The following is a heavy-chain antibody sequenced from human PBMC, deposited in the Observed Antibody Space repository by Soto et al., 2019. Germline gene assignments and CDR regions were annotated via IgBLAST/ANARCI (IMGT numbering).Heavy chain of an antibody. Sequence: SETLSLTCTVSGGSLSGGAYYWSWIRQHPGKGLEWIGYIYYGVNTYYNPSLKRRVTISVDTSKNQFYLKLMSVTAADSAVYYCARGATVVVAMGVWGQGTTVTVSS. V-gene: IGHV4-31*03. J-gene: IGHJ6*02. CDR2: IYYGVNT. CDR1: GGSLSGGAYY. CDR3: ARGATVVVAMGV. D-gene: IGHD4-4*01.